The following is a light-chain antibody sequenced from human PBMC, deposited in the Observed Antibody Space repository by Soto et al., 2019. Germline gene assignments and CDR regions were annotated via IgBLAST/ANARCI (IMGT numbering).Light chain of an antibody. CDR3: QQYGDSPPT. V-gene: IGKV3-20*01. J-gene: IGKJ1*01. CDR1: QSVSSNS. Sequence: EIVLTQSPGTLSLSPGESATLSCRASQSVSSNSLAWYRRNPGQPPSLLIYGTSTRATDIPRRFSGSRSGTHFTVTLTRLEPEDFAVYFCQQYGDSPPTFGQGTKVEVK. CDR2: GTS.